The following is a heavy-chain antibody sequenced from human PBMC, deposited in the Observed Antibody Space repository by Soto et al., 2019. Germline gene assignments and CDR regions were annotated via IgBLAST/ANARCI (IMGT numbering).Heavy chain of an antibody. Sequence: ASVKVSCKASGYTFTGYYMHWVRQAPGQGLEWMGWINPNSGGTNYAQKFQGWVTMTRDTSISTAYVELSRLRSDDTAVYYCARDSRPVLRFLEWSPYGMDVWGQGTTVTVSS. CDR2: INPNSGGT. D-gene: IGHD3-3*01. V-gene: IGHV1-2*04. CDR1: GYTFTGYY. J-gene: IGHJ6*02. CDR3: ARDSRPVLRFLEWSPYGMDV.